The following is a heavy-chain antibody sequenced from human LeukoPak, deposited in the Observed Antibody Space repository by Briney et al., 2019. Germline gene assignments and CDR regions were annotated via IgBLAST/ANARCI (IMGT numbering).Heavy chain of an antibody. CDR1: GLTFTDAW. CDR2: ITASGTE. Sequence: GGSLTLSCAVSGLTFTDAWVSWVRQAPGKGLEWVARITASGTENYAAPVKARFTASRDDSKTTVYLQMKSLTTDDTAVYYCTTAPTRTWLPYFGYWGQGTLVTVSS. J-gene: IGHJ4*02. CDR3: TTAPTRTWLPYFGY. D-gene: IGHD5-24*01. V-gene: IGHV3-15*01.